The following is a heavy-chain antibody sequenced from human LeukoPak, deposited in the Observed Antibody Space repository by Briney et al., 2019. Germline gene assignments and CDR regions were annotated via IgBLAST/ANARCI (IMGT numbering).Heavy chain of an antibody. CDR2: ISGDGTDI. D-gene: IGHD5-24*01. V-gene: IGHV3-23*01. CDR1: GFTFSNSA. J-gene: IGHJ5*02. CDR3: AKREGENNGPIDA. Sequence: PGGSLRLSCAASGFTFSNSAVTWLRQAPGAGLGWVSAISGDGTDIYYADSVKGRFTISRDYFKSTVYLQMSSLRVEDTAVYYCAKREGENNGPIDAWGQGNLVIVSS.